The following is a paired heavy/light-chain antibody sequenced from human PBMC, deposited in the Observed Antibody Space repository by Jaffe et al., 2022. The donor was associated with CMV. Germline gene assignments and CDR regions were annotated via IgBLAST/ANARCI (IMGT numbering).Heavy chain of an antibody. CDR1: GYNFIAYY. V-gene: IGHV1-2*02. CDR2: INPNSDDTSDGT. D-gene: IGHD3-9*01. Sequence: QVQLVQSGAEVKKPGAAVKVSCKASGYNFIAYYIHWVRQAPGQGLEWLGWINPNSDDTSDGTKYAQQFQGRVIMTRDTSIDTAYVELSGLTSDDTAIYYCARIGGHFDWLFPLDYWGQGTLVTVS. J-gene: IGHJ4*02. CDR3: ARIGGHFDWLFPLDY.
Light chain of an antibody. CDR2: ENN. V-gene: IGLV1-51*01. J-gene: IGLJ3*02. CDR1: NSNIGNNY. Sequence: QSVLTQPPSVSAAPGQRVTISCSGSNSNIGNNYISWYQQFPGTAPKLLIYENNKRPSVIPDRFSGSKSGTSATLGITGLQTGDEANYFCGTWDTSLSAWVFGGGTKVTVL. CDR3: GTWDTSLSAWV.